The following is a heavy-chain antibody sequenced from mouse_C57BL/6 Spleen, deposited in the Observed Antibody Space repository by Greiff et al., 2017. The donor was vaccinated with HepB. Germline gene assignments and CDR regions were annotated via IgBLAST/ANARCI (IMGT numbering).Heavy chain of an antibody. J-gene: IGHJ2*01. CDR2: INPNNGGT. V-gene: IGHV1-26*01. Sequence: EVQLQQSGPELVKPGASVKISCKASGYTFTDYYMNWVKQSHGKSLEWIGDINPNNGGTSYNQKFKGKATLTVDKSSSTAYMELRSLTSEDSAVYYCARGDYDELYYFDYWGQGTTLTVSS. D-gene: IGHD2-4*01. CDR3: ARGDYDELYYFDY. CDR1: GYTFTDYY.